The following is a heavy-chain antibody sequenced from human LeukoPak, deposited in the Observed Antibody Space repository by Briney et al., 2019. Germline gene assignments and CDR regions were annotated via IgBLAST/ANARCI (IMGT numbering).Heavy chain of an antibody. J-gene: IGHJ6*02. V-gene: IGHV3-15*04. CDR2: IVRKIDGGTT. CDR1: GFTFSNAW. Sequence: PGGSLRLSCAASGFTFSNAWMSWVRQFPGRGLEWVGQIVRKIDGGTTDYAAPVKGRFTISRDDSESMLYLQMNSLKIEDTAVYYCTTDEDWNYARKDVRGQGATVIVSS. CDR3: TTDEDWNYARKDV. D-gene: IGHD1-7*01.